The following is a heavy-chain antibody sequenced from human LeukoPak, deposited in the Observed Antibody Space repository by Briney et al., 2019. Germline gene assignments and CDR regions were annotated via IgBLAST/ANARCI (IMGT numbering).Heavy chain of an antibody. J-gene: IGHJ4*02. CDR1: GYSFTSYW. V-gene: IGHV5-51*01. Sequence: GESPKISCKGSGYSFTSYWIGWVRQMPGKGLEWMGILYPGDSDTRYSPSFQGQVTMSADKSISTAYLQCSSLKASDTAMYFCARQGSTVTTPDYWGQGTLVTVSS. CDR2: LYPGDSDT. CDR3: ARQGSTVTTPDY. D-gene: IGHD4-17*01.